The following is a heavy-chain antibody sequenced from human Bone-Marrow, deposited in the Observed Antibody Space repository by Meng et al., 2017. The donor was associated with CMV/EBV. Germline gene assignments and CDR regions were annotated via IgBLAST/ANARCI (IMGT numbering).Heavy chain of an antibody. J-gene: IGHJ4*02. V-gene: IGHV4-34*01. Sequence: SETLSLTCAVYGGSFSGYYWSWIRQPPGKGLEWIGEINHSGSTNYNPSLKSRVTISVDTSKNQFSLKLSSVTAADTAVYYCARASVPAAIPDYWGQGTLVTVPQ. D-gene: IGHD2-2*02. CDR3: ARASVPAAIPDY. CDR2: INHSGST. CDR1: GGSFSGYY.